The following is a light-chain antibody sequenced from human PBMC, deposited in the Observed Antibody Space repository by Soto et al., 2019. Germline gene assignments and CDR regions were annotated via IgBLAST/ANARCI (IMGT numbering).Light chain of an antibody. J-gene: IGKJ4*01. CDR2: DAS. V-gene: IGKV3-11*01. Sequence: EIVLRQSPATLSWSPGERATLSCRAIQSVGSYLAWYQHKPGQAPRLLISDASNRATGIPARFSGSGSETDFTLPISSLEPENSAVYYCQQRSNWHSLTFGGGTKVELK. CDR3: QQRSNWHSLT. CDR1: QSVGSY.